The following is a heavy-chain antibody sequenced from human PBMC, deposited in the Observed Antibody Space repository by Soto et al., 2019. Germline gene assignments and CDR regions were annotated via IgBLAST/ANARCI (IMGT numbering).Heavy chain of an antibody. D-gene: IGHD3-16*02. CDR2: ISGSGGST. J-gene: IGHJ4*02. CDR3: AKDQQYDYVWGSYRTNYFDY. CDR1: GFTFSSYA. V-gene: IGHV3-23*01. Sequence: LRLSCAASGFTFSSYAMSWVRQAPGKGLEWVSAISGSGGSTYYADSVKGRFTISRDNSKNTLYLQMNSLRAEDTAVYYCAKDQQYDYVWGSYRTNYFDYWGQGTLVTVS.